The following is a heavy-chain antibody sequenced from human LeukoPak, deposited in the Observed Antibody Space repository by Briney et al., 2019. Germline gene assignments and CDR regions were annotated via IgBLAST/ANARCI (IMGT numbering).Heavy chain of an antibody. J-gene: IGHJ4*02. CDR3: ARQTGSGLFLLP. V-gene: IGHV4-39*01. D-gene: IGHD3/OR15-3a*01. Sequence: SETLSLTCTVSGVSISSSNSYWGWIRQPPGKGLEWIGSIYYSGNTYYNASLKSQVSISIDTSKNQFSLRLTSVTAADTAVYYCARQTGSGLFLLPGGQGTLVTVSS. CDR1: GVSISSSNSY. CDR2: IYYSGNT.